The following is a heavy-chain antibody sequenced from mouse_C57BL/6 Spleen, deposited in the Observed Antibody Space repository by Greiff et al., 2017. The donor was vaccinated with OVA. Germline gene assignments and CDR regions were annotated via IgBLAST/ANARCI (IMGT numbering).Heavy chain of an antibody. CDR3: ARHLLFYYNGSSSYYFGC. CDR1: GYTFTGYW. V-gene: IGHV1-9*01. Sequence: VQLQQSGAELMKPGASVKLSCKASGYTFTGYWIEWVKQRPGHGLEWIGVIFPGSGSTNYNEKFKGKATFTADTSSSTAYMQLSSLTTEDSAIYYCARHLLFYYNGSSSYYFGCWGQGTTLTVAT. D-gene: IGHD1-1*01. CDR2: IFPGSGST. J-gene: IGHJ2*01.